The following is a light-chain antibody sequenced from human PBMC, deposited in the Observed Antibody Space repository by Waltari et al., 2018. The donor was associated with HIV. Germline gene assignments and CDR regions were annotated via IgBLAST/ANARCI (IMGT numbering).Light chain of an antibody. Sequence: YVLTQPPSVSAAPGQTARISCEGNGLGSKSGHWYQQKPGQAPVVVIYDNYDRASNTPARIAGSKSGNVATLTVARVEAADESDFHCQVWDGNSGQVVFGGGTRLIVL. V-gene: IGLV3-21*01. CDR3: QVWDGNSGQVV. CDR2: DNY. J-gene: IGLJ2*01. CDR1: GLGSKS.